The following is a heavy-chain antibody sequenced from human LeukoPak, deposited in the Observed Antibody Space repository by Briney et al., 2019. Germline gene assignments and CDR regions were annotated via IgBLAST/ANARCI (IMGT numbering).Heavy chain of an antibody. J-gene: IGHJ4*02. D-gene: IGHD2-2*01. CDR1: GGSISSGDYY. CDR2: IYYSGST. V-gene: IGHV4-30-4*08. CDR3: ARVCQYQLAFDY. Sequence: SETLSLTCTVSGGSISSGDYYWSWIRQPPGKGLEWIGYIYYSGSTYYNPSLKSRVTISVDTSKNQFSLKLSSVTAADTAVYYCARVCQYQLAFDYWGQGTLVTVSS.